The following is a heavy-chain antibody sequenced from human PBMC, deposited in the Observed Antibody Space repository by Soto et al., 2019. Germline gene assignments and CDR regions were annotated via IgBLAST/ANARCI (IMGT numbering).Heavy chain of an antibody. CDR1: GGSFSGYY. Sequence: SETLSLTCAVYGGSFSGYYWSWIRQPPGKGLEWIGEINHSGSTNYNPSLKSRVTISVDTSKNQFSLKLSSVTAADTAVYYCARAGYSYGYFFDYWGQGTLVPVSS. V-gene: IGHV4-34*01. CDR2: INHSGST. J-gene: IGHJ4*02. D-gene: IGHD5-18*01. CDR3: ARAGYSYGYFFDY.